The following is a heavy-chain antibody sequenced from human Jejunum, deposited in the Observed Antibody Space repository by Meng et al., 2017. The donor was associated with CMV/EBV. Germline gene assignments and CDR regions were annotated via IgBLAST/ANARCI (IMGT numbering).Heavy chain of an antibody. Sequence: CTVSGGSISTYYWNWIRQPPGMGLEWIGYTYYNSRFNYNASLRNRVTISLDTSRKQLSLKLTSVTAADTAVYYCVRDPSPLGWFDPWGQGILVTVSS. CDR1: GGSISTYY. J-gene: IGHJ5*02. CDR3: VRDPSPLGWFDP. V-gene: IGHV4-59*01. CDR2: TYYNSRF. D-gene: IGHD3-10*01.